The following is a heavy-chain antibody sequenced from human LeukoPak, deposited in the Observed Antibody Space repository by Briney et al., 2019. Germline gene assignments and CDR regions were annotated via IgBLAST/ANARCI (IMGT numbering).Heavy chain of an antibody. CDR2: INHSGST. Sequence: SETLSLTCAVYGGSFSGYYWGWIRQPPGKGLEWIGEINHSGSTNYNPSLKSRVTISVDTSKNQFSLKLSSVTAADTAVYYCARLDIVVVPAAISLLYYYGMDVWGKGTTVTVSS. CDR3: ARLDIVVVPAAISLLYYYGMDV. V-gene: IGHV4-34*01. D-gene: IGHD2-2*02. J-gene: IGHJ6*04. CDR1: GGSFSGYY.